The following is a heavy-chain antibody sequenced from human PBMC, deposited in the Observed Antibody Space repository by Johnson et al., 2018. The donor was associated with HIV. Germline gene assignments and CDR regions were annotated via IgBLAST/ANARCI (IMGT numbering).Heavy chain of an antibody. CDR1: GFTFSSHA. Sequence: QVQLVESGGGVVKPGRSLRLSCAASGFTFSSHAMHWVRQAPGKGLEWVAVISYDGSNKYYADSVKGRFTISRDNSKNTLYMQMNSLRAEDTAVYYCARDSDSSSWYSEFDIWGQGTMVTVSS. D-gene: IGHD6-13*01. V-gene: IGHV3-30-3*01. CDR3: ARDSDSSSWYSEFDI. CDR2: ISYDGSNK. J-gene: IGHJ3*02.